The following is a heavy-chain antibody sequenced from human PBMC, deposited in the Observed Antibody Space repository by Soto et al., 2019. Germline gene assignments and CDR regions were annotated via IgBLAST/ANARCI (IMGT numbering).Heavy chain of an antibody. CDR3: EKSWGNTWELYYFDS. CDR2: ISGAGGST. J-gene: IGHJ4*02. D-gene: IGHD1-7*01. V-gene: IGHV3-23*01. CDR1: GLIFETYS. Sequence: EVQLLESGGGLVQPGGSLRLSCAASGLIFETYSMSWVRQPPGKGLEWVSGISGAGGSTYYADSVKGRFTISRDNSKNTLYLQVNSLRTEDTAVYYCEKSWGNTWELYYFDSWGQGTLVTVSS.